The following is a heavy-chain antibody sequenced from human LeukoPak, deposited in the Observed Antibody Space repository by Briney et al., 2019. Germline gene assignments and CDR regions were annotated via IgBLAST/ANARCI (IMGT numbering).Heavy chain of an antibody. Sequence: PSETLSLTCTVSGGSISSSSYYWGWIRQPPGKGLEWIGSIYYSGGTYYNPSLKSRVTISVDTSKNQFSLKLSSVTAADTAVYYCARHVTIHYYDSSGYQFDYWGQGTLVTVSS. CDR2: IYYSGGT. CDR1: GGSISSSSYY. V-gene: IGHV4-39*01. CDR3: ARHVTIHYYDSSGYQFDY. D-gene: IGHD3-22*01. J-gene: IGHJ4*02.